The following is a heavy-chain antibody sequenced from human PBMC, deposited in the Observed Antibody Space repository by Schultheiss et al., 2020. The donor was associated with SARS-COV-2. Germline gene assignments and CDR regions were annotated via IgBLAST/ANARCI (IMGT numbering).Heavy chain of an antibody. CDR3: ARDIGGSYYPSYYYYGMDV. CDR1: GGSISSGSYY. Sequence: SQTLSLTCTVSGGSISSGSYYWSWIRQPAGKGLEWIGRIYTSGSTNYNPSLKSRVTISVDTSKNQFSLKLSSVTAADTAVYYCARDIGGSYYPSYYYYGMDVWGQGTTVTVSS. J-gene: IGHJ6*02. CDR2: IYTSGST. V-gene: IGHV4-61*02. D-gene: IGHD1-26*01.